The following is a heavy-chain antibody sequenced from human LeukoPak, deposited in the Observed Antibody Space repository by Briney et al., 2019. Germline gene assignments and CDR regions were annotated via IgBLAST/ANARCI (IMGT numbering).Heavy chain of an antibody. CDR2: INSDGSRI. D-gene: IGHD4-17*01. CDR3: ARDADYGDWGGIDP. CDR1: GFTFSRYW. J-gene: IGHJ5*02. V-gene: IGHV3-74*01. Sequence: GGSLRLSCAASGFTFSRYWMHWVRQAPGKGLVWVSRINSDGSRISYAASVKGRFTISRDNAKNTLYLQMNSLRAEDTAVYYCARDADYGDWGGIDPWGQGTLVTVSS.